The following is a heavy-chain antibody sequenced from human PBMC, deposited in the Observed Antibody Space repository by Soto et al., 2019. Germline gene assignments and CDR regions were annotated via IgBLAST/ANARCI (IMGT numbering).Heavy chain of an antibody. CDR2: INHSGST. CDR1: GGTFSGYY. Sequence: QVQLQQWGAGLLKPSETLSLTCAVYGGTFSGYYWTWIRQPPGKALEWIGEINHSGSTKYTPSLKSRVAISADTSKNQISLKLTSVTAAATALYYCARRYCTSTSCLAGFDSWGRGNLVIVSS. J-gene: IGHJ5*01. CDR3: ARRYCTSTSCLAGFDS. D-gene: IGHD2-2*01. V-gene: IGHV4-34*01.